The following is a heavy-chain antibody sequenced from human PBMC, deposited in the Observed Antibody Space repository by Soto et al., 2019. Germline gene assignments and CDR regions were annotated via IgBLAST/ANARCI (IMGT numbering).Heavy chain of an antibody. V-gene: IGHV3-30*18. CDR1: GFTFSSYG. CDR3: AKELETIFGVVIPWYYGMDV. J-gene: IGHJ6*02. D-gene: IGHD3-3*01. CDR2: ISYDGSNK. Sequence: QVQLVESGGGVVQPGRSLRLSCAASGFTFSSYGMHWVRQAPGKGLEWVAVISYDGSNKYYADSVKGRFTISRDNSKNTLYLQMNSLRAEDTAVYYCAKELETIFGVVIPWYYGMDVWGQGTTVTVSS.